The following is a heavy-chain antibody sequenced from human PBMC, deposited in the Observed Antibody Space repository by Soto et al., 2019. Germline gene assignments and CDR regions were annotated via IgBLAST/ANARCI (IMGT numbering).Heavy chain of an antibody. Sequence: QVQLVQSGAGVKEPGASVKVSCKASGYTFTGLDINWVRQATGQGLEWMGWMSPNNGDTGYAEKFQGRVTMTGDTTRSTAYMELSSLKSEATAVYYCAGGINAGVYYWGQGTLVTVSS. CDR3: AGGINAGVYY. CDR2: MSPNNGDT. D-gene: IGHD3-10*01. V-gene: IGHV1-8*01. J-gene: IGHJ4*02. CDR1: GYTFTGLD.